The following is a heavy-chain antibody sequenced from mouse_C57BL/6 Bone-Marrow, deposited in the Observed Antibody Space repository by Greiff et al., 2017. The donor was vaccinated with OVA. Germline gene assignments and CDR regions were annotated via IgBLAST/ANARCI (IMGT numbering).Heavy chain of an antibody. D-gene: IGHD1-1*01. J-gene: IGHJ2*01. CDR3: AYGSSYCDY. CDR2: IYPGNSDT. CDR1: GYTFTSYW. V-gene: IGHV1-5*01. Sequence: EVQLQQSGTVLARPGASVKMSCKTSGYTFTSYWMHWVKQRPGQGLEWIGSIYPGNSDTSYNQKFKGKANLTAVTSASTAYMGLSSLTNEDAAVYNCAYGSSYCDYWGQGTTLTVSS.